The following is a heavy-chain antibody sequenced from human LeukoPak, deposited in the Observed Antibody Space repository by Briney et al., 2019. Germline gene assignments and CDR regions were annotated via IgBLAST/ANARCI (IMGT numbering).Heavy chain of an antibody. CDR2: IYHSGST. CDR3: ARGQGLTGTTFSDY. D-gene: IGHD1-7*01. Sequence: SQTLSLTCAVSGGSISSGGYSWSWIRQPPGKGLEWIGYIYHSGSTYYNPSLKSRVTISVDRSKNQFSLKLSSVTAADTAVYYCARGQGLTGTTFSDYWGQGTLVTVSS. V-gene: IGHV4-30-2*01. CDR1: GGSISSGGYS. J-gene: IGHJ4*02.